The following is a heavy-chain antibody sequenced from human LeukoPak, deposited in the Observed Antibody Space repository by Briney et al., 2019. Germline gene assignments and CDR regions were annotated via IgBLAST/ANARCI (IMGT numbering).Heavy chain of an antibody. V-gene: IGHV3-21*01. CDR3: ARGPYCSSTSCYMSYYYMDV. CDR1: GFTFSSYS. CDR2: ISSSSSYI. D-gene: IGHD2-2*02. J-gene: IGHJ6*03. Sequence: PGGSLRLSCAASGFTFSSYSMNWVRQAPGKGLEWVSSISSSSSYIYYADSVKGRFTISRDNAKNSLYLQMNSLRAEDTAVYYCARGPYCSSTSCYMSYYYMDVWGKGTTVTVSS.